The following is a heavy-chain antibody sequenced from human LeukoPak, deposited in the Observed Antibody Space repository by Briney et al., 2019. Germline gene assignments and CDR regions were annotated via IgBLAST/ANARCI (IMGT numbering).Heavy chain of an antibody. D-gene: IGHD6-19*01. CDR3: AKDKQWLVNYFDY. CDR1: GFTFSSYG. J-gene: IGHJ4*02. V-gene: IGHV3-30*18. CDR2: ISYDGSTK. Sequence: GGSLRLSCAASGFTFSSYGMHWVRQAPGKGLEWVAVISYDGSTKYYADSVKGRFTISRDNSKNTLYLQMNSLRAEDTAVYYCAKDKQWLVNYFDYWGQGTLVTVSS.